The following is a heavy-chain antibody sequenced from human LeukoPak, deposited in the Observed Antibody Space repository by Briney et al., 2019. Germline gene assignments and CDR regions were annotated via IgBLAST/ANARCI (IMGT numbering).Heavy chain of an antibody. V-gene: IGHV4-61*01. CDR2: IYYSGST. CDR1: GGSVSSGSYY. CDR3: ARDSPYYYGSGSPY. D-gene: IGHD3-10*01. Sequence: SETVSLTSTVSGGSVSSGSYYWSWIRQPPGKGLEWIGYIYYSGSTNYNPSLKSRVTISVDTSKNQFSLKLSAVTAADTAVYYCARDSPYYYGSGSPYWGQGTLVTVSS. J-gene: IGHJ4*02.